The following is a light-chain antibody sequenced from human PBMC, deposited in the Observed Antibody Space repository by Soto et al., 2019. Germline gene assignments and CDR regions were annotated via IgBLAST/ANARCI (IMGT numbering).Light chain of an antibody. V-gene: IGLV1-40*01. CDR3: QSYDSSLRGV. CDR2: GNS. CDR1: SSNIGAGYD. J-gene: IGLJ2*01. Sequence: QSVLTQPPSVSGAPGQRVTISGTGSSSNIGAGYDVHWYQQLPGTAPKLLIYGNSNRPSGVPDRFSGSKSGTSASLAITGLQAEDEADYYCQSYDSSLRGVFGGGTKLTVL.